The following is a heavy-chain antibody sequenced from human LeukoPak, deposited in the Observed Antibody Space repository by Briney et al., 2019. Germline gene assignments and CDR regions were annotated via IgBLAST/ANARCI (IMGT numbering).Heavy chain of an antibody. V-gene: IGHV4-59*01. CDR3: ARGGTAVVTPYAFDI. D-gene: IGHD4-23*01. Sequence: PSETLSLTCTVSGGSISTYYWSWIRQPPGKGLEGIGYIYYSGSTNYNPSVKSRVTMSVDTSKKQFSLNLSSLTAADTAVYYCARGGTAVVTPYAFDIWGQGTMVTVSS. CDR1: GGSISTYY. J-gene: IGHJ3*02. CDR2: IYYSGST.